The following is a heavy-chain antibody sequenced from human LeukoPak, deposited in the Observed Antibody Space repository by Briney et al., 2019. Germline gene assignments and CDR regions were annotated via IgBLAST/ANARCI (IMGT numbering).Heavy chain of an antibody. CDR3: TRGGEMSTVDY. J-gene: IGHJ4*02. Sequence: SETLSLTFTVSGGSISSYYWSWIRQPPGKGLEWIGYMYNSGSTNYNPYLKSRVTISVDTSKNQFSLKLSSVTAADTAVYYCTRGGEMSTVDYWGQGTLVTVSS. CDR1: GGSISSYY. D-gene: IGHD5-24*01. CDR2: MYNSGST. V-gene: IGHV4-59*01.